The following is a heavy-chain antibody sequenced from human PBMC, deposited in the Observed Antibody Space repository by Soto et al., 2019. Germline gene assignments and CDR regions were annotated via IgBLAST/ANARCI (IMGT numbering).Heavy chain of an antibody. CDR3: ARVWTTVTNWFDP. Sequence: TSETLCVRYSVVGGYSSGVDGYWILIRQPPGKGLEWIGYIYYSGSTYYNPSLKSRVTISLDTSKNQFSLKLSSVTAADTAVYYCARVWTTVTNWFDPWGQGTLVTVSS. D-gene: IGHD4-17*01. V-gene: IGHV4-30-4*01. CDR2: IYYSGST. CDR1: GGYSSGVDGY. J-gene: IGHJ5*02.